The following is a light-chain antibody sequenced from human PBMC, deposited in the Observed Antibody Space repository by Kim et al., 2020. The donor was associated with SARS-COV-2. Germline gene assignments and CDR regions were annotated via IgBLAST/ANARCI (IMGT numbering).Light chain of an antibody. Sequence: KTVTSSCSRSSGSIADNYVQWYQQRPGSVPTILIYEDNQRFSGVPDRFSGSIDSSSNSASLTISGLKTEDEADYYCQSYDTTNHVVFGGGTQLTVL. CDR1: SGSIADNY. V-gene: IGLV6-57*03. J-gene: IGLJ2*01. CDR2: EDN. CDR3: QSYDTTNHVV.